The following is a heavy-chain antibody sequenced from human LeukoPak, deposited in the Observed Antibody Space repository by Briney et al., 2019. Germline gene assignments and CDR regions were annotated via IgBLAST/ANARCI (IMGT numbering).Heavy chain of an antibody. CDR2: MNPNSGNT. J-gene: IGHJ4*02. CDR3: ASALRGCSGGSCYSTALYYFDY. V-gene: IGHV1-8*01. CDR1: GYTFTSYD. D-gene: IGHD2-15*01. Sequence: ASVKVSCKASGYTFTSYDIKWVRQATGQGPEWMGWMNPNSGNTGYAQKFQGRVTMTRNTSISTAYMELSSLRSEDTAVYYCASALRGCSGGSCYSTALYYFDYWGQGTLVTVSS.